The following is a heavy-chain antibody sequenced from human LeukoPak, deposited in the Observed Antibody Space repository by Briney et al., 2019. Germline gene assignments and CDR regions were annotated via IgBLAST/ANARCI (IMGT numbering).Heavy chain of an antibody. J-gene: IGHJ6*03. D-gene: IGHD1-26*01. V-gene: IGHV1-2*02. CDR1: GYTFTGFY. CDR2: INPNSGDT. CDR3: ARGGWELRYYYYYMDV. Sequence: ASVKVSCKASGYTFTGFYMHWVRQAPGQGLEWMGWINPNSGDTNYAQKFQGRVTFTRNTSISTAYMELSSLRSEDTAVYYCARGGWELRYYYYYMDVWGKGTTVTVSS.